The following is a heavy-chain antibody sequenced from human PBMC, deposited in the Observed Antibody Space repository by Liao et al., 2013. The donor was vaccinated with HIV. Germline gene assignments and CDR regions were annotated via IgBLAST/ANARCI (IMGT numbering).Heavy chain of an antibody. J-gene: IGHJ2*01. CDR2: ISASGST. CDR3: AGRHEARGYFDL. D-gene: IGHD2-15*01. Sequence: QVQLQESGPGLVRPSQTLSLTCTVSGDSISSGSYYWSWIRLPAEKGLEWLGRISASGSTAYHPSLKSRVTISVDTSANQFSLKLSSVTAADTAFYYCAGRHEARGYFDLWAVAPWSLSP. CDR1: GDSISSGSYY. V-gene: IGHV4-61*02.